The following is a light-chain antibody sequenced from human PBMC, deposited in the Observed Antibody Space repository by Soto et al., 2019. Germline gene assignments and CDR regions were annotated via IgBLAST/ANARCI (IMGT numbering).Light chain of an antibody. CDR2: GAY. V-gene: IGKV3-20*01. CDR1: QSIRSNY. J-gene: IGKJ3*01. CDR3: QQYDTSPFT. Sequence: EIVLTQSPGTLSLSPGETATLSCRASQSIRSNYLAWYQQKPGQAPRLLIYGAYIRATGIPDRFSGSGSGTDFTLTISRLQPEDFAGYYCQQYDTSPFTFGPGTKVSIE.